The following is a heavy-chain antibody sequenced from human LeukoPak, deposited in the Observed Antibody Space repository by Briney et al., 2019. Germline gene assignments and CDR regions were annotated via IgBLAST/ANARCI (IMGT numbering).Heavy chain of an antibody. D-gene: IGHD3-3*01. V-gene: IGHV3-53*01. CDR3: ARDDDLWGDRAFDI. J-gene: IGHJ3*02. CDR2: IYSGGST. Sequence: GGSLRLSCAASGFTVSSNYTSWVRQAPGKGLEWVSVIYSGGSTYYADSVKGRFTISRDNSKNTLYLQMNSLRAEDTAVYYCARDDDLWGDRAFDIWGQGTMVTVSS. CDR1: GFTVSSNY.